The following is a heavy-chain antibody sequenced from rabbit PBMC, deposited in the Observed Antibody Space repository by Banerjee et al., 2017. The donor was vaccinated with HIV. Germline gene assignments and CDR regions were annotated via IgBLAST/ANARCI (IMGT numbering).Heavy chain of an antibody. J-gene: IGHJ2*01. Sequence: QEQLEESGGGLVQPEGSLTLTCTASGFSFSSSYCMCWVRQAPGKGLEWIACIYTGSGSTYYASWAKGRFTISSDNAQNTVFLQMTSLTASDTATYFCARAIATMTMTRAFDPWGQGTLVTVS. V-gene: IGHV1S45*01. CDR1: GFSFSSSYC. D-gene: IGHD2-1*01. CDR3: ARAIATMTMTRAFDP. CDR2: IYTGSGST.